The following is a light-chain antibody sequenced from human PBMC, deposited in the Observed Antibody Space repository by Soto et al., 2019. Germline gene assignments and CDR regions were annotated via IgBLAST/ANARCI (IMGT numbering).Light chain of an antibody. CDR3: SSYTSSNTLV. V-gene: IGLV2-14*01. J-gene: IGLJ1*01. CDR1: SSDVGGYNY. CDR2: DVS. Sequence: QSALTQPASGSGSPGQSITISCTGTSSDVGGYNYVSWYQQHPGKAPKFMIYDVSNRPSGVSNRFSGSKSGNTASLTISGLQADDEADYYCSSYTSSNTLVFGTGTKLTVL.